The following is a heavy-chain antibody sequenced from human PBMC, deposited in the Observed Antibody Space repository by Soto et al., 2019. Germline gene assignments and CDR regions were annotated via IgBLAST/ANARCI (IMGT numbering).Heavy chain of an antibody. CDR3: AKDSAYYDFWSGYYHARYYYYGMDV. J-gene: IGHJ6*02. CDR1: GGTFSSYT. CDR2: IIPIFGTA. D-gene: IGHD3-3*01. Sequence: QVQLVQSGAEVKKPGSSVKVSCKASGGTFSSYTISWVRQAPGQGLEWMGGIIPIFGTANYAQKFQGRVTITADESTSTAYMELSSLRSEDTAVYYCAKDSAYYDFWSGYYHARYYYYGMDVWGQGTTVTVSS. V-gene: IGHV1-69*01.